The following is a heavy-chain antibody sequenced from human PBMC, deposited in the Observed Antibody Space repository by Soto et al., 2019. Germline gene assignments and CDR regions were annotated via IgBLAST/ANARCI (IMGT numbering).Heavy chain of an antibody. J-gene: IGHJ1*01. CDR2: ISYDGSNK. CDR1: GFTFSSYA. Sequence: QVQLVESGGGVVQPGRSLRLSCAASGFTFSSYAMHWVRQAPGKGLEWVAVISYDGSNKYYADSVKGRFTISRDNSKNTLYLQMNSLRAEDTAVCYCARTDRPWGQGTLVTVSS. V-gene: IGHV3-30-3*01. D-gene: IGHD3-22*01. CDR3: ARTDRP.